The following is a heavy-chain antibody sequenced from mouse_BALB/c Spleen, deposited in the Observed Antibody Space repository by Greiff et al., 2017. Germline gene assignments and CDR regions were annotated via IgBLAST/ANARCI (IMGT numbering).Heavy chain of an antibody. Sequence: EVKVVESGGGLVQPGGSRKLSCAASGFTFSSFGMHWVRQAPEKGLEWVAYISSGGSTIYYADTVKGRFTISRDNPKNTLFLQMTSLRSEDTAMYYCARGDYGYDGYFDYWGQGTTLTVSS. CDR2: ISSGGSTI. J-gene: IGHJ2*01. CDR1: GFTFSSFG. D-gene: IGHD2-2*01. V-gene: IGHV5-17*02. CDR3: ARGDYGYDGYFDY.